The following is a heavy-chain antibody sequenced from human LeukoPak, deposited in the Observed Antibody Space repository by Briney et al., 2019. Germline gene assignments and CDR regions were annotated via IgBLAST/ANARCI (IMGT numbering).Heavy chain of an antibody. CDR2: VIPLLNIP. V-gene: IGHV1-69*04. Sequence: SVKVSCKASGGTFSSYAISWVRQAPGQGLEWMGRVIPLLNIPHYAQKFQDRVTITAETSSNTSYLELRSLTSDDTAVYYCARAPHYSASSGYNWFHPWGQGSLVTVSS. CDR1: GGTFSSYA. D-gene: IGHD6-19*01. J-gene: IGHJ5*02. CDR3: ARAPHYSASSGYNWFHP.